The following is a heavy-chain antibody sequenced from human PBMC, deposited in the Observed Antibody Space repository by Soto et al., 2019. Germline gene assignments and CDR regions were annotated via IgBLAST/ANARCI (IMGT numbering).Heavy chain of an antibody. CDR2: IYYSGST. V-gene: IGHV4-59*01. CDR1: GGSISSYY. J-gene: IGHJ6*03. Sequence: SETLSLTCTVSGGSISSYYWSWIRQPPGKGLEWIGYIYYSGSTNYNPSLKSRVTISVDTSKNQFSLKLSSVTAADTAVHYCARDSPSYYYMDVWGKGTTVTVSS. CDR3: ARDSPSYYYMDV.